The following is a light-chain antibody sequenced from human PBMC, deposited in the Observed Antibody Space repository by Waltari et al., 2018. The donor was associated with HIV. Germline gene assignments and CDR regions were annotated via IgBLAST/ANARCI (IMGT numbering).Light chain of an antibody. CDR2: EVN. V-gene: IGLV2-8*01. J-gene: IGLJ2*01. CDR3: SSFAGNNDII. Sequence: QSALPPPPSASGSPGPSVTISCTGTPSHLGTYQFASWYQQHPGRAPKLIIYEVNKRPSGVPDRFSGSKSDNTASLTVSGLQAEDEADYYCSSFAGNNDIIFGGGTKLTVL. CDR1: PSHLGTYQF.